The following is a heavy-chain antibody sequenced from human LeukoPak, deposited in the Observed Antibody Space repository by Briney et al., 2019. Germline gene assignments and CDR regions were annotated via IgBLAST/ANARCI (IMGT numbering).Heavy chain of an antibody. J-gene: IGHJ4*02. V-gene: IGHV4-34*01. D-gene: IGHD6-13*01. CDR3: ARGYSSSWYLVGEQGGDY. CDR1: GGSFSGYY. CDR2: INHSGST. Sequence: PSETLSLTCAVYGGSFSGYYWSWIRQPPGKGLEWIGEINHSGSTNYNPSLKSRVTISVDTSKNQFSLKLSSVTAADTAVYYCARGYSSSWYLVGEQGGDYWGQGTLVTVSS.